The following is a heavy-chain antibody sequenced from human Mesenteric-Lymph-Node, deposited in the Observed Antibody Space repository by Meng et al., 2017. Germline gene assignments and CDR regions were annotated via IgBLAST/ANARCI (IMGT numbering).Heavy chain of an antibody. CDR2: IYYSGST. D-gene: IGHD3-22*01. V-gene: IGHV4-31*03. CDR3: ARVDSSGYFLDY. J-gene: IGHJ4*01. CDR1: GGSISSGGHP. Sequence: QVQLQESGPGRGKPSQTLSLTCTVSGGSISSGGHPWSWIRQHPGKGLEWIAYIYYSGSTYYNPSLKSRVILSVDTSKNQFSLKLSSVTAADTAVYYCARVDSSGYFLDYWGQGTLVTVSS.